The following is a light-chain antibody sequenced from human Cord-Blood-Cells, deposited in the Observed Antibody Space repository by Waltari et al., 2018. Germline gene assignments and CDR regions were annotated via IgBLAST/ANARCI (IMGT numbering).Light chain of an antibody. Sequence: EIVLTQSPATLSLSPGERATLPCRASQSVSSYLAWYQQKPAQAPRLLIYDASNRATGSPARFRGRGSGTDFTLTISSLEPEDFAVYYCQQRSNWPTFGGGTKVEIK. CDR1: QSVSSY. J-gene: IGKJ4*01. V-gene: IGKV3-11*01. CDR2: DAS. CDR3: QQRSNWPT.